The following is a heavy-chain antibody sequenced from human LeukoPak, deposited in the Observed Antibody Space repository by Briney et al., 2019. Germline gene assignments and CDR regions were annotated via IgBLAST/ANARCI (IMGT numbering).Heavy chain of an antibody. CDR3: ARLGWLRDPFDY. J-gene: IGHJ4*02. V-gene: IGHV4-39*01. Sequence: SETLTLTCTVSGGSISSSSYYWGWIRQPPGKGLEWIGSIYYSGSTYYNPSLKSRVTISVDTSKNQFSLKLSSVTAADTAVYYCARLGWLRDPFDYWGQGTLVTVSS. D-gene: IGHD5-24*01. CDR1: GGSISSSSYY. CDR2: IYYSGST.